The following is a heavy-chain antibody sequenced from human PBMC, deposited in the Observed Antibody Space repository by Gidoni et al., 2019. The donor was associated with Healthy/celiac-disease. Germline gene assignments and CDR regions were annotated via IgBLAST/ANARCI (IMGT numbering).Heavy chain of an antibody. D-gene: IGHD3-9*01. J-gene: IGHJ6*02. CDR1: GYTFPSYG. CDR3: ARVSDILTGHYYYYGMDV. V-gene: IGHV1-18*01. Sequence: QVQLVQSGAEVKKPGASGKVSCKAPGYTFPSYGISRVRQAPGQGLEWMGWISTYSGNTNYAQKLQGRVTITTDTSTSTAYMELRSLRSDDTAVYYCARVSDILTGHYYYYGMDVWGQGTTVTVSS. CDR2: ISTYSGNT.